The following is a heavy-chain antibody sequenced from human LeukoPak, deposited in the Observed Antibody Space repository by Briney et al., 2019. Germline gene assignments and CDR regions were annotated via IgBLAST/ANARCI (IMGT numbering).Heavy chain of an antibody. V-gene: IGHV3-64D*09. D-gene: IGHD5-12*01. Sequence: GGSLTLSCSASGFTFSSYAMHWVRQAPGKGLEYVSAISSNGGSTYYADSVKGRFTISRDNSKNTLYLQMSSLRAEDTAVYYCVKGGCYSGYDPCIDYWGQGTLVTVSS. CDR3: VKGGCYSGYDPCIDY. CDR1: GFTFSSYA. J-gene: IGHJ4*02. CDR2: ISSNGGST.